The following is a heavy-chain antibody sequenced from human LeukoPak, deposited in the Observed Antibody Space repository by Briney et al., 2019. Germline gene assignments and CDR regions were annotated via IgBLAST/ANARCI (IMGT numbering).Heavy chain of an antibody. V-gene: IGHV3-48*01. CDR1: GFTFSSYS. J-gene: IGHJ6*03. Sequence: PGGSLRLSCAASGFTFSSYSMNWVRQAPGKGLEWVSYICSSSSTIYYADSVKGRFTISRDNAKNSLYLQMNSLRAEDTAVYYCTTDRVTVTYYYYYYMDVWGKGTTVTVSS. D-gene: IGHD4-11*01. CDR3: TTDRVTVTYYYYYYMDV. CDR2: ICSSSSTI.